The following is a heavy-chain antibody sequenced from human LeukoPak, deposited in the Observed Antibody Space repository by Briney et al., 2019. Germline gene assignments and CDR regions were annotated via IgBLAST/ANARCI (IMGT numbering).Heavy chain of an antibody. CDR3: ARLVVASAPWFDS. V-gene: IGHV4-39*01. CDR2: IHYSGST. Sequence: SETLSLTCTVSGDSISTNSYYWGWIRQPPGKGLEWIGSIHYSGSTYYNPSLKSRVTISVDTSKNQFFLKLSSVTAADTAVYYCARLVVASAPWFDSWGQGTLVTVSS. CDR1: GDSISTNSYY. D-gene: IGHD2-21*01. J-gene: IGHJ5*01.